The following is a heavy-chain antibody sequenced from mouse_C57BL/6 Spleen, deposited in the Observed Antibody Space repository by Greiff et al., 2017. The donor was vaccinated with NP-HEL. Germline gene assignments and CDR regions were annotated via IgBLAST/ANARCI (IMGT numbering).Heavy chain of an antibody. CDR1: GYTFTDYN. D-gene: IGHD1-1*01. J-gene: IGHJ4*01. V-gene: IGHV1-22*01. CDR2: INPNNGGT. CDR3: ARSGSSRYYYAMDY. Sequence: EVQGVESGPELVKPGASVKMSCKASGYTFTDYNMHWVKQSHGKSLEWIGYINPNNGGTSYNQKFKGKATLTVNKSSSTAYMELRSLTSEDSAVYYCARSGSSRYYYAMDYWGQGTSVTVSS.